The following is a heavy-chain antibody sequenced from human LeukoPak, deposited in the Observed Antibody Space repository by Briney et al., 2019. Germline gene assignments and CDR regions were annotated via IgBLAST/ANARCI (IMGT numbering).Heavy chain of an antibody. J-gene: IGHJ4*02. CDR3: ARRGSTDY. V-gene: IGHV3-7*03. CDR2: IKEEGSEK. Sequence: GGSLRLSCAASGFSFSGYWMTSVRQAPGKGLEWVANIKEEGSEKYYADFVKGRFTISRENAQNSLDLQMNSLRAEDTAVYYCARRGSTDYWGQGTLVTVSS. D-gene: IGHD2/OR15-2a*01. CDR1: GFSFSGYW.